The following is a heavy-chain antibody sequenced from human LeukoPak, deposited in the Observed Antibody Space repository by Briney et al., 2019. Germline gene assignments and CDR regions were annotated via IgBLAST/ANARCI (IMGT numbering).Heavy chain of an antibody. D-gene: IGHD3-9*01. J-gene: IGHJ5*02. V-gene: IGHV1-69*05. CDR1: GDTFSFYA. CDR2: YIPIFTRT. Sequence: ASVKVSCKAYGDTFSFYALSWVRQAPGRRLEWMGGYIPIFTRTDYAERFQGRVTITTDESSNTAYMELSSLRSEDTAVYYCARTDSPDYDILTGYGTSWWFDPWGQGTLVTVSS. CDR3: ARTDSPDYDILTGYGTSWWFDP.